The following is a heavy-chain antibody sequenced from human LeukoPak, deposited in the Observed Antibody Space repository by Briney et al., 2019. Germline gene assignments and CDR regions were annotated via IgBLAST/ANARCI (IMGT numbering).Heavy chain of an antibody. V-gene: IGHV4-39*01. CDR2: IYYSGST. D-gene: IGHD3-22*01. Sequence: SETLSLTCTVSGGSISSSSYYWGWIRQPPGKGLEWIGSIYYSGSTYYNPSLKSRVTISVDTSKNQFSLKLSSVTAADTAVYYCARYYYDSSGYYYYIYYYGMDVWGQGTTATVSS. CDR1: GGSISSSSYY. CDR3: ARYYYDSSGYYYYIYYYGMDV. J-gene: IGHJ6*02.